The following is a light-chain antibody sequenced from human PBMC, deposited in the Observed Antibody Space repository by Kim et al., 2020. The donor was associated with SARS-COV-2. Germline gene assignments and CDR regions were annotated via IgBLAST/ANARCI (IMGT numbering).Light chain of an antibody. Sequence: SYELTQPPSVSVAPGKTARITCGGNNIGSKSVHWYQQKPGQAPVLVIYYDSDRPSGIPERFSGSNSGNTATLTISRVEAGDEADYYCQAWDSSSVLRVFG. V-gene: IGLV3-21*04. J-gene: IGLJ3*02. CDR3: QAWDSSSVLRV. CDR2: YDS. CDR1: NIGSKS.